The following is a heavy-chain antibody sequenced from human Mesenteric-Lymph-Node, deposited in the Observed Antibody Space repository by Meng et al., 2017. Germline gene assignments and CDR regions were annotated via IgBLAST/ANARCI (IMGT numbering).Heavy chain of an antibody. CDR1: GGSIRTSGYY. V-gene: IGHV4-39*01. CDR2: IGHSGTT. CDR3: ARVGWRQWSFDL. J-gene: IGHJ2*01. D-gene: IGHD5-18*01. Sequence: QPELQESGPGLVKPSESLSLTCSVSGGSIRTSGYYWGWIRQPPGKGLEWIGSIGHSGTTYYTPSLRRRVTVSIDTSKNQFSLKLSSVTAADTAVYYCARVGWRQWSFDLWGRGTLVTVSS.